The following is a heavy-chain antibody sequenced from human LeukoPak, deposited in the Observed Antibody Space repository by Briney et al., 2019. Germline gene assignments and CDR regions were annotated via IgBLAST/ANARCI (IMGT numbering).Heavy chain of an antibody. CDR1: GGSISSSNW. V-gene: IGHV4-4*02. Sequence: SETLSLTCAVSGGSISSSNWWSWVRQPPGKGLEWIGEIYHSGSTNYNPSLKSRVTISVDRYKNQFFLNLRSATDADTAMYYCARGPIGGVVLETTLGYFDPWGQGTLVTVSS. CDR2: IYHSGST. J-gene: IGHJ5*02. D-gene: IGHD6-25*01. CDR3: ARGPIGGVVLETTLGYFDP.